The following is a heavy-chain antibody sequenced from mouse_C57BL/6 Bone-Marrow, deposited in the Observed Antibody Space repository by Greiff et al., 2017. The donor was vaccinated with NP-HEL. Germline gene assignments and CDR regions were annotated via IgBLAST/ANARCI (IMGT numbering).Heavy chain of an antibody. CDR1: GYTFTSYG. Sequence: VQRVESGAELARPGASVKLSCKASGYTFTSYGISWVKQRTGQGLEWIGEIYPRSGNTYYNEKFKGKATLTADKSSSTAYMELRSLTSEDSAVYFCARPGSSYEYYAMDYWGQGTSVTVSS. D-gene: IGHD1-1*01. CDR2: IYPRSGNT. V-gene: IGHV1-81*01. CDR3: ARPGSSYEYYAMDY. J-gene: IGHJ4*01.